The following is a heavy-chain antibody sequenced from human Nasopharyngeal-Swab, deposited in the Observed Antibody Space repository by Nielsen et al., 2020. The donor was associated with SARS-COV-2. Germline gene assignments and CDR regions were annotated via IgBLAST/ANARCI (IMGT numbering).Heavy chain of an antibody. J-gene: IGHJ3*01. CDR1: GYSFTSYW. V-gene: IGHV5-51*01. D-gene: IGHD3-10*01. CDR2: IYPGDSDT. CDR3: ARLQGEGSYSNDAFDV. Sequence: QVSCKGSGYSFTSYWIGWVRQMPAKGLEWMGIIYPGDSDTRYSPSVQGQVTISADKSISTAYLQWSSLKASDTAMYYCARLQGEGSYSNDAFDVWGQGTMVTVS.